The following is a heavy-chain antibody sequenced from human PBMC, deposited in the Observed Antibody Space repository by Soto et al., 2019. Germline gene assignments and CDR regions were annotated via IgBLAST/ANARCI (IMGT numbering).Heavy chain of an antibody. D-gene: IGHD4-17*01. V-gene: IGHV1-69*06. CDR1: GGTFSSYA. CDR3: AGDYGGNSGKYFDY. CDR2: IIPIFGTA. J-gene: IGHJ4*02. Sequence: SVKVSCKASGGTFSSYAISWVRQAPGQGLEWMGGIIPIFGTANYAQKFQGRVTITADKSTSTAYMELSSLRSEDTAVYYCAGDYGGNSGKYFDYWGQGTLVTAPQ.